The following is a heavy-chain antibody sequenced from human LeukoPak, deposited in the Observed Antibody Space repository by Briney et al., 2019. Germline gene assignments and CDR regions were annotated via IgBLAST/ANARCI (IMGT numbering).Heavy chain of an antibody. Sequence: PGGSLRLSCAASGFTVSSNYMSWVRQAPGKGLEWVSVIYSGGSTYYADSVKGRFTISRDNSKNTLYLQMNSLRAEDTAVYYCATTPLLDLGSSWYFGVRYYYGMDVWGQGTTVTVSS. CDR1: GFTVSSNY. D-gene: IGHD6-13*01. CDR3: ATTPLLDLGSSWYFGVRYYYGMDV. CDR2: IYSGGST. J-gene: IGHJ6*02. V-gene: IGHV3-53*01.